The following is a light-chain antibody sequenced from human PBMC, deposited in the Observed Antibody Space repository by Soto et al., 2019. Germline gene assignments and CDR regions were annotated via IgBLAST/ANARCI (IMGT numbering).Light chain of an antibody. CDR2: NNA. CDR1: NSNIGSNT. J-gene: IGLJ3*02. V-gene: IGLV1-44*01. Sequence: QSVLTQAPSASGTPGQRVTISCSGSNSNIGSNTVSWYQQVPGTAPKVLIYNNAQRPSGVPDRLAGSKSGTSASLAIGGLQSEDEDDYYCAAWDGSLKGWVFGGGTKETVL. CDR3: AAWDGSLKGWV.